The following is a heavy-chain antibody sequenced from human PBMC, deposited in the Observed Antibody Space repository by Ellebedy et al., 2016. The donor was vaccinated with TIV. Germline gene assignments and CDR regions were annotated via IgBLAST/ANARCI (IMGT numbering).Heavy chain of an antibody. CDR3: ATSGYSNTWLFRGMDV. D-gene: IGHD6-13*01. Sequence: GESLKISCAASGFTFSDYYMSWIRQAPGKGLEWISYISSSGSTIYYADSVKGRFTISRDNAKNSLYLQMNGLRAEDTAVYYCATSGYSNTWLFRGMDVWGQGTTVTVSS. CDR2: ISSSGSTI. CDR1: GFTFSDYY. J-gene: IGHJ6*02. V-gene: IGHV3-11*01.